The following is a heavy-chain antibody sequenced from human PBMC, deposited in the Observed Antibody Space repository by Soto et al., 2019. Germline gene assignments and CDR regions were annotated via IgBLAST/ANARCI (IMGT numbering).Heavy chain of an antibody. CDR1: GGSISSSSYY. V-gene: IGHV4-39*01. CDR2: IYYSGSN. D-gene: IGHD6-13*01. CDR3: ARHLAAPGTLGY. Sequence: PSETLSLTCTVSGGSISSSSYYWGWIRQPPGKGLEWIGSIYYSGSNYYNPSLKSRVTISVDTSNNQFSLKMSSVTAADTAVYYCARHLAAPGTLGYWGQGTLVTVSS. J-gene: IGHJ4*02.